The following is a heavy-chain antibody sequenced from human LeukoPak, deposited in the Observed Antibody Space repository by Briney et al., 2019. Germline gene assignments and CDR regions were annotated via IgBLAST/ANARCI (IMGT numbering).Heavy chain of an antibody. D-gene: IGHD3-22*01. V-gene: IGHV1-18*01. CDR1: GCTFTSYG. J-gene: IGHJ4*02. CDR2: ISAYNGNT. CDR3: ARDSSSGYGFDY. Sequence: ASVKVSCKASGCTFTSYGISWVRQAPGQGLEWMGWISAYNGNTNHAQKLQGRVTMTRDTSTSTVYMELSSLRSEDTAVYYCARDSSSGYGFDYWGQGTLVTVSS.